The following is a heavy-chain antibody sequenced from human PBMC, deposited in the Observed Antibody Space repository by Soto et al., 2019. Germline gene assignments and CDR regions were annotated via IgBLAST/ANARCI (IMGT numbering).Heavy chain of an antibody. CDR3: AHRGWYSDGMDV. J-gene: IGHJ6*02. V-gene: IGHV2-5*01. Sequence: SGPTLVNPTQNLTLTCTFSGFSLSTRGVGVGWIRQPPGKAMERLALIYSNDDKRYSTTLKSTLTITKDTSKNQVVLTMTNMDPVDTATYYCAHRGWYSDGMDVWGQGTTVTVSS. CDR1: GFSLSTRGVG. CDR2: IYSNDDK. D-gene: IGHD6-19*01.